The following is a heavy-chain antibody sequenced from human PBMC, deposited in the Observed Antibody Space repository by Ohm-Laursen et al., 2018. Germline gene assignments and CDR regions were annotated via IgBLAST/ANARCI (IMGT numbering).Heavy chain of an antibody. V-gene: IGHV3-23*01. CDR3: ARVPRTGMVDY. CDR2: ISGSGGST. Sequence: SLRLSCAASGFTFSDPYMSWVRQAPGKGLEWVSAISGSGGSTYYADSVKGRFTVSRDNSKNTLYLQMNSLRAEDTAVYYCARVPRTGMVDYWGQGTLVTVSS. CDR1: GFTFSDPY. J-gene: IGHJ4*02. D-gene: IGHD5-18*01.